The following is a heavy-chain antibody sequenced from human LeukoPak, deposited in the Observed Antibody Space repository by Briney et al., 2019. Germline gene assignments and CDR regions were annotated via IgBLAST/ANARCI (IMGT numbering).Heavy chain of an antibody. CDR3: ARRLYSSSTISATYYFDY. CDR2: IYPGDSDT. J-gene: IGHJ4*02. Sequence: GESLKISCKGSGSRFTSYWIGWVRQMPGKGLEWMGIIYPGDSDTRYSPSFQGQVTISADKSISTAYLQWSSLKASDTAMYYCARRLYSSSTISATYYFDYWGQGTLVTVSS. V-gene: IGHV5-51*01. CDR1: GSRFTSYW. D-gene: IGHD6-6*01.